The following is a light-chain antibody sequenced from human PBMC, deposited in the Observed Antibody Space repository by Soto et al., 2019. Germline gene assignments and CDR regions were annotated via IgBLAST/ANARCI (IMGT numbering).Light chain of an antibody. CDR2: EGT. CDR3: SLYTTSSVV. V-gene: IGLV2-14*02. J-gene: IGLJ2*01. CDR1: SSDVGTYYF. Sequence: QSALTQPASVSGSLGQSITISCTGSSSDVGTYYFVSWYQQHPGKVPKLMIYEGTKRPSGVSDRFSGSKSGNTASMTISGLQAEDEANYYCSLYTTSSVVFGGGTKLTVL.